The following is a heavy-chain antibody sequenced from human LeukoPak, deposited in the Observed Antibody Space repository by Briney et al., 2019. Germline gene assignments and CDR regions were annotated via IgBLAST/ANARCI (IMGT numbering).Heavy chain of an antibody. CDR3: ARDRGVKDPLFDY. V-gene: IGHV4-4*02. D-gene: IGHD3-10*01. Sequence: SETLSLTCAVSGGSISSSNWWSWVRQPPGKGLEWIGEIYHSGSTNYNPSLKSRVTISVDKSKNQFSLKLSSVTAADTAVYYCARDRGVKDPLFDYWGQGTLVTVSS. CDR1: GGSISSSNW. CDR2: IYHSGST. J-gene: IGHJ4*02.